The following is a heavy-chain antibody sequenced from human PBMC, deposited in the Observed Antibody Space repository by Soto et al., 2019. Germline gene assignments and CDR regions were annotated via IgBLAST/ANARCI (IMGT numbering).Heavy chain of an antibody. D-gene: IGHD3-10*01. Sequence: GGSLRLSCAASGFTFSDYYMSWIRQAPGKGLEWVSYISSSGSTIYYADSVKGRFTISRDNAKNSLYLQMNSLRAEDTAVYYCARGVRRITMVRGPFDYWGQGTLVTVSS. CDR3: ARGVRRITMVRGPFDY. CDR2: ISSSGSTI. V-gene: IGHV3-11*01. CDR1: GFTFSDYY. J-gene: IGHJ4*02.